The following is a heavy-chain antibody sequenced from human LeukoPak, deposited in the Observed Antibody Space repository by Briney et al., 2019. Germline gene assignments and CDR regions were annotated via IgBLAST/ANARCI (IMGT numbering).Heavy chain of an antibody. Sequence: SETLSLTCTVSGGSISSGDYFWSWIRQPPGKGLEWIAYMYYSGSTYYNPSPKSRVTMSADTSKNQLSLKLSSVTAADTAVYYCARPYYYDSRIDPWGQGILVTVSS. V-gene: IGHV4-30-4*01. D-gene: IGHD3-22*01. CDR2: MYYSGST. J-gene: IGHJ5*02. CDR3: ARPYYYDSRIDP. CDR1: GGSISSGDYF.